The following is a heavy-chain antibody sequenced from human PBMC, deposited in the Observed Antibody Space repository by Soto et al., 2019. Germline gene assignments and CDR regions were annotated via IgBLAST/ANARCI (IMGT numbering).Heavy chain of an antibody. Sequence: EVQLVESGGGLVKPGGSLRLSCAASGFTFSNAWMNWVRQAPGKGLEWVGRIKSKTDGGTTDYAAPVKGRFTISRDDLKNTLYLQMNSLKTEDTAVYYCTTPGVLLWFGDPYWGQGPLVTVSS. V-gene: IGHV3-15*07. CDR1: GFTFSNAW. CDR3: TTPGVLLWFGDPY. D-gene: IGHD3-10*01. CDR2: IKSKTDGGTT. J-gene: IGHJ4*02.